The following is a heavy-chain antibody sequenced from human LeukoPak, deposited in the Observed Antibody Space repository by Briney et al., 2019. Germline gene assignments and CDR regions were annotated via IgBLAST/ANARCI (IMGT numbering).Heavy chain of an antibody. J-gene: IGHJ6*02. CDR1: GGTFSSYG. D-gene: IGHD2-2*01. CDR3: ARAYRYCSSTSCQGGYYYYGMDV. Sequence: GASVKVSCKASGGTFSSYGISWVRQAPGQGLEWMGRIIPIVGITNYAQKFQGRVTITADNSTRTAYMELSSLRSEDTAVYYCARAYRYCSSTSCQGGYYYYGMDVWGQGTTVTVSS. V-gene: IGHV1-69*04. CDR2: IIPIVGIT.